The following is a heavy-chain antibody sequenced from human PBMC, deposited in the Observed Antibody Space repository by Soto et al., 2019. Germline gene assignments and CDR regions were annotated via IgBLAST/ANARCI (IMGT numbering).Heavy chain of an antibody. Sequence: GGSLRLSCAASGFTFSSYAMSWVRQAPGKGLEWDSAISGSGGSTYYADSVKGRFTISRDNSKNTLYLQMNSMRAEDTAVYYCAKDLRAYCSGGSCYHDAFDIWGQGTMVTVAS. V-gene: IGHV3-23*01. CDR2: ISGSGGST. D-gene: IGHD2-15*01. J-gene: IGHJ3*02. CDR3: AKDLRAYCSGGSCYHDAFDI. CDR1: GFTFSSYA.